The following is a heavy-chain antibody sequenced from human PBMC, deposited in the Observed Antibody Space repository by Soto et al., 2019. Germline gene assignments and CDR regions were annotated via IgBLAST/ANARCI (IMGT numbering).Heavy chain of an antibody. V-gene: IGHV4-59*01. CDR3: ARDSYSSSWYRREEWFEP. CDR2: IYYSGST. CDR1: GGSMISYY. Sequence: SETLSLTCTVSGGSMISYYWSWIRQPPGKGLEWIGYIYYSGSTNYNPSLKSRVTISVDTSKNQFSLKLSSVTAADTAVYYCARDSYSSSWYRREEWFEPWGQGTLVTVSS. D-gene: IGHD6-13*01. J-gene: IGHJ5*02.